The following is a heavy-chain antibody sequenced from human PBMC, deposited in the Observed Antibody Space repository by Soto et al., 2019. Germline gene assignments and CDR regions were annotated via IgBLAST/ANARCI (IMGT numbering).Heavy chain of an antibody. V-gene: IGHV3-23*01. J-gene: IGHJ4*02. Sequence: GGSLRLSCAASGFTFSSYSMSWVRQAPGKGLEWVSSISGSSGSTYYADSVKGRFTISRDKSKNTLYLQMNSLRAEDTAVYYCAKGWDFDYWGQGTLVTVSS. D-gene: IGHD6-13*01. CDR3: AKGWDFDY. CDR1: GFTFSSYS. CDR2: ISGSSGST.